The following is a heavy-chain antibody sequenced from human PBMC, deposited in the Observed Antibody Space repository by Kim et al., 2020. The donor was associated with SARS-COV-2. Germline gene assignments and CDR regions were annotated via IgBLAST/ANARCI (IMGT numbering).Heavy chain of an antibody. D-gene: IGHD6-13*01. CDR3: AREMIAAAGTEGYYYYYGMDV. J-gene: IGHJ6*02. CDR2: IKQDGSEK. V-gene: IGHV3-7*01. CDR1: GFTFSSYW. Sequence: GGSLRLSCAASGFTFSSYWMSWVRQAPGKGLEWVANIKQDGSEKYYVDSVKGRFTISRDNAKNSLYLQMNSLRAEDTAVYYCAREMIAAAGTEGYYYYYGMDVWGQGTTVTVSS.